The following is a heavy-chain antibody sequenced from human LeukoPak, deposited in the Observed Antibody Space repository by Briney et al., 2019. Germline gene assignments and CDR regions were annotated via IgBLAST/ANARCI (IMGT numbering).Heavy chain of an antibody. V-gene: IGHV4-59*01. CDR1: GGSISSYY. CDR2: IYYSGST. D-gene: IGHD2-2*01. J-gene: IGHJ5*02. CDR3: ARTTEDCSSTSCYQYWFDP. Sequence: SETLSLTCAVSGGSISSYYWSWIRQPPGKGLEWIGYIYYSGSTSYNPSLKSRVTISVDTSKNQISLKVRSVTAADTAVYYCARTTEDCSSTSCYQYWFDPWGQGTLVTVSS.